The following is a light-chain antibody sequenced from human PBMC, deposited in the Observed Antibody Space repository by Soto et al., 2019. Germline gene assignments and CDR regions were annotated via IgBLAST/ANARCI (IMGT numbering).Light chain of an antibody. Sequence: EIVLTQSPATLSLSPGERATLSCRASQSVSTYFAWYQQKPGQAPRLLIYDASNRATGIPARFSGSGSGTDFTLTISSLEPEDFAIYYCQQRSNWPLTFGHGTKVDI. CDR3: QQRSNWPLT. J-gene: IGKJ1*01. CDR2: DAS. CDR1: QSVSTY. V-gene: IGKV3-11*01.